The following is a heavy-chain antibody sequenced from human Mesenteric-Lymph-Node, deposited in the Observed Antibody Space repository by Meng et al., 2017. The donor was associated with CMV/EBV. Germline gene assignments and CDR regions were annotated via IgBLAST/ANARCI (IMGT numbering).Heavy chain of an antibody. V-gene: IGHV3-21*01. D-gene: IGHD1-14*01. CDR3: AREGMGAVTVWDYYYYGMDV. CDR1: GFTFSSYS. Sequence: GGSLRLSCAASGFTFSSYSMNWVRQAPGKGLEWVSSISSSSSYIYYADSVKGRFTISRDNAKNSLYLQMNSLRAEDTAVYYCAREGMGAVTVWDYYYYGMDVWGQGTTVTVSS. J-gene: IGHJ6*02. CDR2: ISSSSSYI.